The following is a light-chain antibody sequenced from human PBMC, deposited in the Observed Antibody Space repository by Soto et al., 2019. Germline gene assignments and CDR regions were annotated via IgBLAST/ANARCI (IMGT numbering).Light chain of an antibody. V-gene: IGKV3-15*01. J-gene: IGKJ1*01. CDR3: QQYNNWPRT. Sequence: ETVMTQSPATLSMSPGERATLSCRASQSVSNNLAWYQQKPGQAPRLLIYGASSRATGIPARFSGSGSGTQFTLTISSLQSEDFAVYFCQQYNNWPRTFGQGTKV. CDR1: QSVSNN. CDR2: GAS.